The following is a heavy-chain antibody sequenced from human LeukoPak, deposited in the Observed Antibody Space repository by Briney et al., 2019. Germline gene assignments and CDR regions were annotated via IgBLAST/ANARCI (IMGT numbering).Heavy chain of an antibody. D-gene: IGHD2-21*02. CDR1: GFTVSSNY. Sequence: PGGSLRLSCAASGFTVSSNYMSWVRQAPGKGLEWVSVIYSGGSTYYADSVKGGFTISRDNSKNTLYLQMNSLRAEDTAVYYCARGVVVTAILNYFDYWGQGTLVTVSS. J-gene: IGHJ4*02. CDR2: IYSGGST. CDR3: ARGVVVTAILNYFDY. V-gene: IGHV3-66*01.